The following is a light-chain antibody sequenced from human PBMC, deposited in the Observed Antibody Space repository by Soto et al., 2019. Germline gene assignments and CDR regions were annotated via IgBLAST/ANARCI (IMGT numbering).Light chain of an antibody. V-gene: IGKV3-11*01. Sequence: EGVLTQTPVTLSLSPRAIATLSCMASQRFRGLVAWDQKTPGPAPRLLIYDAYQGSAGIQPRFSGSGSGADLTLTISSLEPDVFVVYCWQQRSNWPSTFGQGTKVDIK. J-gene: IGKJ1*01. CDR3: QQRSNWPST. CDR2: DAY. CDR1: QRFRGL.